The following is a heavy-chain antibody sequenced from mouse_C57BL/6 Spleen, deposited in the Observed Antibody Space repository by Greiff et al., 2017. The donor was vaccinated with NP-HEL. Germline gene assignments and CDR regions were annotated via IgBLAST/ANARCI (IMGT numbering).Heavy chain of an antibody. CDR2: IRSKSNNYET. CDR3: VRQSCDWFAY. V-gene: IGHV10-1*01. D-gene: IGHD3-3*01. J-gene: IGHJ3*01. Sequence: EVKLVESGGGLVQPKGSLKLSCAASGFSFNTYAMNWVRQAPGKGLEWVAGIRSKSNNYETYHADSVKDRFTISRDDSESMLYLQMNDLKTEDTAMYYCVRQSCDWFAYWGQGTLVTVSA. CDR1: GFSFNTYA.